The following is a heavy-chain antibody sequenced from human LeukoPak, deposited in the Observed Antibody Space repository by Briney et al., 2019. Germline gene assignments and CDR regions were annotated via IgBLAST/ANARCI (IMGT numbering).Heavy chain of an antibody. CDR1: GFTFGDYA. CDR2: IRSKAYGGTT. Sequence: GGSLRLSCAASGFTFGDYAMSWSRQAPGKGLEWVGFIRSKAYGGTTEYAASVKGRFTISRDDSKSIAYLQMNSLKTEDTAVYYCTTDGVGVEGATYDNWGQGTLVSVSS. J-gene: IGHJ4*02. D-gene: IGHD1-26*01. V-gene: IGHV3-49*03. CDR3: TTDGVGVEGATYDN.